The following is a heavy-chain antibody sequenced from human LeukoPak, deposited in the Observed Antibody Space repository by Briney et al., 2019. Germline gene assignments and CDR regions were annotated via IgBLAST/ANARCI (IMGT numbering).Heavy chain of an antibody. CDR3: ARGMGIGYCSSTSCYKAYYYYYMDV. CDR2: IKQDGSEK. D-gene: IGHD2-2*02. CDR1: GFTFSSDW. Sequence: PGGSLRLSCAASGFTFSSDWMSWVRQAPGKGLEWVANIKQDGSEKYYVDSVKGRFTISRDNAKNSLYLQMNSLRAEDTAVYYCARGMGIGYCSSTSCYKAYYYYYMDVWGKGTTVTVSS. J-gene: IGHJ6*03. V-gene: IGHV3-7*01.